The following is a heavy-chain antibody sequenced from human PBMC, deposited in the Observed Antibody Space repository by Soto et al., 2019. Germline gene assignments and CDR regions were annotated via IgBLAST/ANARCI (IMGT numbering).Heavy chain of an antibody. J-gene: IGHJ5*02. V-gene: IGHV4-30-4*01. CDR1: GGSISSGDYY. D-gene: IGHD3-22*01. CDR2: IYYSGST. CDR3: ARVGRTSYYDSSGYNWFDP. Sequence: PSETLSLTCTFSGGSISSGDYYWSWIRQPPGKGLEWIGYIYYSGSTYYNPSLKSRLTISVDTSNNQFSLKLSSVTAADTAVYYCARVGRTSYYDSSGYNWFDPWRQGTLVTVPS.